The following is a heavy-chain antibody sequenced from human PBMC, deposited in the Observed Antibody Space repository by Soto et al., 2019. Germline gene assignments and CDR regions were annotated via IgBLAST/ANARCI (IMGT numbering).Heavy chain of an antibody. V-gene: IGHV4-59*08. CDR2: MYYNGGT. Sequence: SETLSLTCTVSGGSISSYYWSWIRQPPGKGLEWIGYMYYNGGTKYNPSLKSRVTISVDTSKNQFSLKLSSVTAADTAVYYCARTQESYSSAGNYYYYMDVWGKGTTVTVSS. CDR1: GGSISSYY. D-gene: IGHD3-22*01. J-gene: IGHJ6*03. CDR3: ARTQESYSSAGNYYYYMDV.